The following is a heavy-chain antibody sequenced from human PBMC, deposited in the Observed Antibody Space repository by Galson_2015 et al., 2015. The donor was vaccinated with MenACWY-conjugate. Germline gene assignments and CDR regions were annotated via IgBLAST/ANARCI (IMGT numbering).Heavy chain of an antibody. CDR1: GGTFSSYA. V-gene: IGHV1-69*13. J-gene: IGHJ6*02. CDR2: IIPIFGTA. CDR3: ARDEGIAARQDYYYGMDV. D-gene: IGHD6-6*01. Sequence: SVKVSCKASGGTFSSYAISWVRQAPGQGLEWMGGIIPIFGTANYAQKFQGRVTITADESTSTAYMELSSLRSEDTAVYYCARDEGIAARQDYYYGMDVWGQGTTVTVS.